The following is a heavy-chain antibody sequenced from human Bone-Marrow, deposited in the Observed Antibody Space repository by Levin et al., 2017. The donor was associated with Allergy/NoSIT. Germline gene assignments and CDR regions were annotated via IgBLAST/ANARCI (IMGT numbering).Heavy chain of an antibody. J-gene: IGHJ4*02. V-gene: IGHV4-59*01. Sequence: PSETLSLTCTVSGDSITDYYWSWIRQPPGKGLEWIGYIYHSGSTNYNPSLKSRVIMSLETSRNQFSLRLTSVTAADTAVYFCARYSSSWSNFDYWGQGTLVTVSS. CDR3: ARYSSSWSNFDY. CDR2: IYHSGST. CDR1: GDSITDYY. D-gene: IGHD6-13*01.